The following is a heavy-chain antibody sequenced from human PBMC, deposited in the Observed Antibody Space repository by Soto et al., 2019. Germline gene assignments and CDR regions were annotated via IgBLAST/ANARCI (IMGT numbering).Heavy chain of an antibody. Sequence: QVQLQESVPGLVKPSENLSLTCTVSGVSISSYYWSWIRQPAGKGLEWIGRIYTSGSTNYDPSLKSRVTMSVDTSKNQFSLKLSSVTAADTAVYYCARGMERSILGVTSWGQGTLVTVSS. D-gene: IGHD1-26*01. J-gene: IGHJ5*02. CDR2: IYTSGST. CDR3: ARGMERSILGVTS. V-gene: IGHV4-4*07. CDR1: GVSISSYY.